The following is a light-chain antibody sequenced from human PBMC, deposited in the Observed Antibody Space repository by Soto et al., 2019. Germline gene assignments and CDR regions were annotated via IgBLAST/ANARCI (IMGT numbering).Light chain of an antibody. J-gene: IGKJ3*01. CDR1: QSVTRSS. CDR3: QQYNNWPLFT. Sequence: EVVLTQSPATLSLSPGERATLSCRASQSVTRSSLAWYQQKPGQSPRLLISGASSRATGIPDRFSGGGSGTEFTLTISSLQSEDFAVYYCQQYNNWPLFTFGPGTKVDIK. CDR2: GAS. V-gene: IGKV3D-15*01.